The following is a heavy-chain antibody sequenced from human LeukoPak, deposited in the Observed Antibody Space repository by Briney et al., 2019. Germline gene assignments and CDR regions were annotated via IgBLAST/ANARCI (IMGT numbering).Heavy chain of an antibody. D-gene: IGHD3-3*01. J-gene: IGHJ3*02. CDR3: ASTLYYEYDAFDI. Sequence: GRSLRLSCAASGFTFSSYAMHWVRQAPGKGLEWVAVISYDGSNKYYADSVKGRFTISRDNAKNSLYLQMNSLRAEDTAVYYCASTLYYEYDAFDIWGQGTMVTVSS. CDR2: ISYDGSNK. V-gene: IGHV3-30*04. CDR1: GFTFSSYA.